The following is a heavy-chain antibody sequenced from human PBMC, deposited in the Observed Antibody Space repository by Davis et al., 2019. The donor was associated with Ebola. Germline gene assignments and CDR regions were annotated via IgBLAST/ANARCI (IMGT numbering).Heavy chain of an antibody. Sequence: SGPTLLTPTQTLPLTCTFSGFSLSTRGVGVGWLRQPPGKALEWLAFLYWDDDKRYSPFLKRRLTITKDTSKNQVVLTMTNMDPVDTATYYCAHRPPGGYIDYWGQGTLVTVSS. CDR2: LYWDDDK. CDR1: GFSLSTRGVG. D-gene: IGHD2-15*01. J-gene: IGHJ4*02. CDR3: AHRPPGGYIDY. V-gene: IGHV2-5*02.